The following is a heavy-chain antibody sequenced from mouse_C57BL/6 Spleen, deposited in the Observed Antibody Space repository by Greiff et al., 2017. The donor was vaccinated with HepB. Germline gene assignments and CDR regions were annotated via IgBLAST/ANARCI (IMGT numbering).Heavy chain of an antibody. Sequence: DVQLVESGGGLVQPGGSLSLSCAASGFTFTDYYMSWVRQPPGKALEWLGFIRNKANGYTTEYSASVKGRFTISRDNSQSILYLQMNALRAEDSATYYCERYIPITTVVATDAMDYWGQGTSVTVSS. CDR2: IRNKANGYTT. D-gene: IGHD1-1*01. CDR3: ERYIPITTVVATDAMDY. J-gene: IGHJ4*01. V-gene: IGHV7-3*01. CDR1: GFTFTDYY.